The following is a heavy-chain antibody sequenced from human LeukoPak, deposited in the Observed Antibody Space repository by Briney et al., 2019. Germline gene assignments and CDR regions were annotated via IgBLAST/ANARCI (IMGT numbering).Heavy chain of an antibody. D-gene: IGHD3-10*01. V-gene: IGHV4-30-2*03. CDR2: IYYSGST. Sequence: SQTLSLTCAVSGGSISSGGNSWSWIRQPPGKGLEWIGYIYYSGSTYYNPSLKSRVTISVDTSKNQFSLKLSSVTAADTAVYYCARQFSSDYYYYYYMDVWGKGTTVTISS. CDR1: GGSISSGGNS. CDR3: ARQFSSDYYYYYYMDV. J-gene: IGHJ6*03.